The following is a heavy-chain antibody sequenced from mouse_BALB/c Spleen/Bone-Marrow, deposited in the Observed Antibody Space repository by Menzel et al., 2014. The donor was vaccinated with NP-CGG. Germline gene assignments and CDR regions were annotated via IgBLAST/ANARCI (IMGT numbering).Heavy chain of an antibody. CDR3: VRDCGYGAMDY. CDR2: ISSGSITI. J-gene: IGHJ4*01. CDR1: GFTFSSFA. V-gene: IGHV5-17*02. D-gene: IGHD1-2*01. Sequence: EVKLMESGGGLVQPGGSRKLSCAASGFTFSSFAMHWVRQAPEKGLEWVAYISSGSITIYYADTVKGRFTISRDNPKNTLFLQMTSLRSEDTAMYYCVRDCGYGAMDYWGQGTSVTVSS.